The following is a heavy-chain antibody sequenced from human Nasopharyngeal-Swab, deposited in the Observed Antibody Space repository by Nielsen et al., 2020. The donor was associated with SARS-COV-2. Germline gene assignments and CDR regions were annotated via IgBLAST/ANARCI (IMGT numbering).Heavy chain of an antibody. CDR3: AREGHTGSVVDY. J-gene: IGHJ4*02. CDR1: CGSISSYY. D-gene: IGHD2-15*01. CDR2: IYYSGST. Sequence: SGTPSPTRTVSCGSISSYYWSWIRQPPGKGLEWIGYIYYSGSTNYNPSLKSRVTISVDTSKNQFSLKLSSVTAADTAVYYCAREGHTGSVVDYWGQGTLVTVSS. V-gene: IGHV4-59*01.